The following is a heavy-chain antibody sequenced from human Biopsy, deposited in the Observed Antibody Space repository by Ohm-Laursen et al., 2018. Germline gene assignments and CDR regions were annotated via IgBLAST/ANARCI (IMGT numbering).Heavy chain of an antibody. V-gene: IGHV1-18*01. CDR2: INTENGNP. Sequence: ASVKVSCKASGYTFTSYGISWVRQAPGQGLEWMGWINTENGNPIYAQNLQGRVTMTADTSTSTAYMEVTSLRSDDTAVYYCARAKLEPVYYYYGMDVWGQGTTVTVSS. D-gene: IGHD1-1*01. CDR1: GYTFTSYG. J-gene: IGHJ6*02. CDR3: ARAKLEPVYYYYGMDV.